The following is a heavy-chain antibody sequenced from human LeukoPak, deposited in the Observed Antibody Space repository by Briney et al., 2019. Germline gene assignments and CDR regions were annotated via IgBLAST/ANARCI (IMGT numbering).Heavy chain of an antibody. Sequence: GGSLRLSCTASGFAFGDFALHWVRQAPGKGLEWVAVISYDGSNKYYTDSVKGRFTISRDNSKNTLYLQMNSLRAEDTAVYYCAREDPIYRYFDYWGQGTLVTVSS. V-gene: IGHV3-30-3*01. CDR3: AREDPIYRYFDY. D-gene: IGHD3-9*01. CDR2: ISYDGSNK. J-gene: IGHJ4*02. CDR1: GFAFGDFA.